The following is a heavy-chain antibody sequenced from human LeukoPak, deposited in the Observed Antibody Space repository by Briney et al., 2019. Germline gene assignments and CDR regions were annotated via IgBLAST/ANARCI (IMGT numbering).Heavy chain of an antibody. CDR1: GFAFAEHG. D-gene: IGHD2-2*01. Sequence: GGSLRLSCTASGFAFAEHGMSWVRQVPGKGLEWVSGINWSGGSTGYADPLRGRFTIPRDNAKNSLYLQMDSLRAEDTALYYCARAPITSPFYFDYWGQGTLVTVSS. V-gene: IGHV3-20*04. J-gene: IGHJ4*02. CDR3: ARAPITSPFYFDY. CDR2: INWSGGST.